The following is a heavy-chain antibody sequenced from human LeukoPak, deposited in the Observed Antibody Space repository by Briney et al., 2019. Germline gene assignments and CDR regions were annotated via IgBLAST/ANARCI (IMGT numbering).Heavy chain of an antibody. V-gene: IGHV3-30-3*01. Sequence: PGRSLRLSCAASGFTFSSYAMHWVRQAPGKGLEWVAVISYDGSDKYYADSVKGRFTISRDNSKNTLNLQMNSLRAEDTAVYYCAREGSGYTYGRGSYFDYWGHGILVTVSS. CDR1: GFTFSSYA. CDR3: AREGSGYTYGRGSYFDY. CDR2: ISYDGSDK. D-gene: IGHD5-18*01. J-gene: IGHJ4*01.